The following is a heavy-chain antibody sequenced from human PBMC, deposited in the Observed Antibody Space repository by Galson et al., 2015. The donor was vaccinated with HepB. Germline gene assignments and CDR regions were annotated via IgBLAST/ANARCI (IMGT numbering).Heavy chain of an antibody. J-gene: IGHJ4*02. CDR3: ARDSHSSPPWYFDY. D-gene: IGHD2-21*01. CDR2: INPNSGGT. Sequence: SCKASGYTFTGYYMHWVRQAPGQGLEWMGWINPNSGGTNYAQKFQGRVTMTRDTSISTAYMELSRLRSDDTAVYYCARDSHSSPPWYFDYWGQGTLVTVSS. V-gene: IGHV1-2*02. CDR1: GYTFTGYY.